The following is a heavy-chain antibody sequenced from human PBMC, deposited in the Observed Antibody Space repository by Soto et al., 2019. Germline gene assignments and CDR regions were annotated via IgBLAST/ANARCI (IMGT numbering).Heavy chain of an antibody. CDR2: IYYSGST. Sequence: PSETLSLTCTVSGGSLSSSSYYWGWIRQPPGKGLEWIGSIYYSGSTYYNPSLKSRVTISVDTSKNQFSLKLSSVTAADTAVYYCARRGYYYSDYYGMDVWGQGTTVT. V-gene: IGHV4-39*01. D-gene: IGHD3-22*01. CDR3: ARRGYYYSDYYGMDV. CDR1: GGSLSSSSYY. J-gene: IGHJ6*02.